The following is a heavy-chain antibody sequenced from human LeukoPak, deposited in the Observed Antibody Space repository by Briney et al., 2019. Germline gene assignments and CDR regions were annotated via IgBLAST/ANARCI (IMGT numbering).Heavy chain of an antibody. V-gene: IGHV3-53*01. CDR2: THGNGGT. D-gene: IGHD3-10*01. CDR1: GFKGGNLH. Sequence: GSLRLSWLASGFKGGNLHMSRGRQAPGKGLQLVPGTHGNGGTDYAGSVRGRFTISRDNSKNTLHLQMDNLRAEDTAVYYCARGFHFYASGTYSGAFDYWAREPWSPSPQ. J-gene: IGHJ4*02. CDR3: ARGFHFYASGTYSGAFDY.